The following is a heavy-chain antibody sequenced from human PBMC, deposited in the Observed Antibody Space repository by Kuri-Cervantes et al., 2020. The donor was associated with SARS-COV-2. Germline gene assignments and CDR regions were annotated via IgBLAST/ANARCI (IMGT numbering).Heavy chain of an antibody. CDR1: GFTFSSYA. CDR3: ATSLWGKMEPDGDFDY. D-gene: IGHD1-1*01. J-gene: IGHJ4*02. V-gene: IGHV3-23*01. Sequence: GESLKISCAASGFTFSSYAMSWVRQAPGKGLEWVSAISGSGGSTYYADSVKGRFTISRDNSKNTLYLQMNSLRAEDTAVYYCATSLWGKMEPDGDFDYWGQGTLVTVSS. CDR2: ISGSGGST.